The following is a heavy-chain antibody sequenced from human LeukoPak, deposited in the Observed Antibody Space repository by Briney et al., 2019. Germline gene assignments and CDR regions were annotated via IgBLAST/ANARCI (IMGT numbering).Heavy chain of an antibody. J-gene: IGHJ4*02. CDR2: IYSSGTT. V-gene: IGHV4-4*07. CDR1: GVSISRYY. Sequence: SQTLSLTCTVSGVSISRYYWSWIRPPAGKGLEWIGRIYSSGTTNYNPSLKSRVTMSVDTSKNQLSLRLSSVTAADTAVYYCARDGRDCSGGSCFDWGQGTLVTVSS. D-gene: IGHD2-15*01. CDR3: ARDGRDCSGGSCFD.